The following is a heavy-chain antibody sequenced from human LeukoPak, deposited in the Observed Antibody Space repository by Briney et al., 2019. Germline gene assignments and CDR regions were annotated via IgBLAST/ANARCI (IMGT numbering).Heavy chain of an antibody. CDR1: GFTFSSYD. CDR2: IGTAGDT. CDR3: ARERRGWFDP. V-gene: IGHV3-13*01. J-gene: IGHJ5*02. Sequence: TGGSLRLSCAASGFTFSSYDMHWVRQATGKGLEWVSAIGTAGDTYYPGSVKGRFTISRENAKNSLCLQMNSLRAGDTAVYYCARERRGWFDPWGHGTLVTVSS.